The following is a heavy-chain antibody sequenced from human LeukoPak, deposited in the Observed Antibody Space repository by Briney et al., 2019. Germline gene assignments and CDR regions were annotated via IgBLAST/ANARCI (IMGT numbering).Heavy chain of an antibody. J-gene: IGHJ2*01. D-gene: IGHD1-1*01. CDR3: ARGPTGYCYFDL. Sequence: GGSLRLSCSASAFTFSSYWMHWVRHAPGKGLVWVSRINSDGISTTYADFVKGRFTISRDNTKNTLYLQMSSLRAEDTAVYDCARGPTGYCYFDLWGRGTLVTVSS. CDR2: INSDGIST. V-gene: IGHV3-74*01. CDR1: AFTFSSYW.